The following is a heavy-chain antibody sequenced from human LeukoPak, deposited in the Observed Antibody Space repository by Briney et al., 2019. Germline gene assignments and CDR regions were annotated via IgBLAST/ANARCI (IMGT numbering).Heavy chain of an antibody. Sequence: PGGSLRLSCAASGFTFSNAWMSWVRQAPGKGLEWVGRIKSKTDGGTTDYAAPVKGRFTISRDDSKSTLYLQMNSLKTEDTAVYYCTTDPQNDILTGFVFYYYCYYMAVWGKGTTVTVSS. CDR2: IKSKTDGGTT. CDR3: TTDPQNDILTGFVFYYYCYYMAV. D-gene: IGHD3-9*01. J-gene: IGHJ6*03. CDR1: GFTFSNAW. V-gene: IGHV3-15*01.